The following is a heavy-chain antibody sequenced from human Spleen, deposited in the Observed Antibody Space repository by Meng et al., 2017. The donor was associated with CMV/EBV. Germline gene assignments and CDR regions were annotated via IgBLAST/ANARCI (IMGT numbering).Heavy chain of an antibody. Sequence: ASVKVSCKTSGYTYNRYGIIWVRRAPGQGLQWLGWISADRGDTNSAQNIQGRVTMTTDTSTNTAYMKLTNLTSDDTAVYYCARGDGYCTGTSCYSNPDYWGQGTLVTVSS. V-gene: IGHV1-18*01. CDR2: ISADRGDT. J-gene: IGHJ4*02. D-gene: IGHD2-2*02. CDR3: ARGDGYCTGTSCYSNPDY. CDR1: GYTYNRYG.